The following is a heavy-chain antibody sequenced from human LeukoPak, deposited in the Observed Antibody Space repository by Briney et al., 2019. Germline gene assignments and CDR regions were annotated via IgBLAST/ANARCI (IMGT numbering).Heavy chain of an antibody. CDR3: AKVPPYYGSGLFPNWFDP. J-gene: IGHJ5*02. D-gene: IGHD3-10*01. CDR1: GFTFSSYA. Sequence: PGGSLRLFCAASGFTFSSYAMSWVRQAPGKGLEWVSAISGSGGSTYYADSVKGRFTISRDNSKNTLYLQMNSLRAEDTAVYYCAKVPPYYGSGLFPNWFDPWGQGTLVTVSS. V-gene: IGHV3-23*01. CDR2: ISGSGGST.